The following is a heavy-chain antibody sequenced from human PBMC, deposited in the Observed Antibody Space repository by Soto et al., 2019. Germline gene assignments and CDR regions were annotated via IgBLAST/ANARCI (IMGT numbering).Heavy chain of an antibody. CDR3: ARERITHAIVPAAMDS. CDR1: GYTFTSYA. D-gene: IGHD2-2*01. CDR2: INAGNGNT. Sequence: ASVKVSCKGSGYTFTSYAMHWVRQAPGQRLEWMGWINAGNGNTKYSQKFQGRVTITRDTSASTAYMELSSLRSEDTAVYYCARERITHAIVPAAMDSWGQGTLVTVS. J-gene: IGHJ4*02. V-gene: IGHV1-3*01.